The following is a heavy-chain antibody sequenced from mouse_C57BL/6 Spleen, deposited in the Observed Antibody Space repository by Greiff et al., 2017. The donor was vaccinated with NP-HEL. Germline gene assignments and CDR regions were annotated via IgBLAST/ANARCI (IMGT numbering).Heavy chain of an antibody. CDR2: IYPGDGDT. Sequence: VKLMESGPELVKPGASVKISCKASGYAFSSSWMNWVKQRPGKGLEWIGRIYPGDGDTNYNGKFKGKATLTADKSSSTAYMQLSSLTSEDSAVYFCAREGITTVVDYFDDWGQGTTLTVSS. CDR1: GYAFSSSW. J-gene: IGHJ2*01. CDR3: AREGITTVVDYFDD. V-gene: IGHV1-82*01. D-gene: IGHD1-1*01.